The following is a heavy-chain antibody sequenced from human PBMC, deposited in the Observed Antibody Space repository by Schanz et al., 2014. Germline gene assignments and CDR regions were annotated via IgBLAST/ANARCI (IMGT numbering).Heavy chain of an antibody. CDR1: GFTFSSYG. CDR3: ARGGPAYYFDD. Sequence: VQLMESGGGLVKPGGSLRLSCAASGFTFSSYGMHWVRQAPGKGLEWVALVSSDGNNDYYTDSVKGRFTISRDNSKNTVYIQMNSLRAEDTAVYYCARGGPAYYFDDWGQGTLVTVSS. CDR2: VSSDGNND. V-gene: IGHV3-33*05. J-gene: IGHJ4*02.